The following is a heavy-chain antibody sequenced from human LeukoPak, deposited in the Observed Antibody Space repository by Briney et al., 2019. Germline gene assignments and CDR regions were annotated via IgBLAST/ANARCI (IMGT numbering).Heavy chain of an antibody. J-gene: IGHJ4*02. CDR1: GGSISSYY. CDR3: ARGGVDYGDDY. Sequence: PSETLSLTCTVSGGSISSYYWSWIRQPPGKGLEWIGSIYYSGSTYYNPSLKSRVTISVDTSKNQFSLKLSSVTAADTAVYYCARGGVDYGDDYWGQGTLVTVSS. CDR2: IYYSGST. D-gene: IGHD3-16*01. V-gene: IGHV4-39*01.